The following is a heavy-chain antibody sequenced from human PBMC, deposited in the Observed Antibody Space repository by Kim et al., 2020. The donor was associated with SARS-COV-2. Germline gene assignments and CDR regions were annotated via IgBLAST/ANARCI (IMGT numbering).Heavy chain of an antibody. CDR2: ISSSSSYI. Sequence: GGSLRLSCAASGFTFSSYSMNWVRQAPGKGLEWVSSISSSSSYIYYADSVKGRFTISRDNAKNSLYLQMNSLRAEDTAVYYCARDTLGYLNDAFDIWGQGTMVTVSS. J-gene: IGHJ3*02. V-gene: IGHV3-21*01. D-gene: IGHD1-26*01. CDR1: GFTFSSYS. CDR3: ARDTLGYLNDAFDI.